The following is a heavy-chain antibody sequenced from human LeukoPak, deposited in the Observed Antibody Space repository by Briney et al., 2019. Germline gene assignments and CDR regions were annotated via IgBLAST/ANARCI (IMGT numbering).Heavy chain of an antibody. CDR1: QFTFHDYA. D-gene: IGHD1-26*01. Sequence: SGGSLRLSCAASQFTFHDYAMHWVRQAPGKGLEWVSGITWNSGIIGYADSVKGRFTISRDNRKNSLYLQMNSLRAEDTAVYYCARDPYSGGYWDYYYYYMDLWGQGTTVTISS. CDR3: ARDPYSGGYWDYYYYYMDL. V-gene: IGHV3-9*01. J-gene: IGHJ6*03. CDR2: ITWNSGII.